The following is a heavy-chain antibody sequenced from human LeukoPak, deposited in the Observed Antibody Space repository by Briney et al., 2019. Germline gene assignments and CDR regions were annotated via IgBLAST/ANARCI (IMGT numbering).Heavy chain of an antibody. CDR2: ASSSSSFV. J-gene: IGHJ4*02. D-gene: IGHD3-10*01. CDR3: ARLGGAYVSGFYFDS. V-gene: IGHV3-21*01. Sequence: GGSLRLSCAASGFTFSRYSMNWVRQAPGQGLEWVASASSSSSFVSYVDSVEGRFTISRDNADNSLYLHMSRLRAEDTAVYYCARLGGAYVSGFYFDSWGQGTLVTVSS. CDR1: GFTFSRYS.